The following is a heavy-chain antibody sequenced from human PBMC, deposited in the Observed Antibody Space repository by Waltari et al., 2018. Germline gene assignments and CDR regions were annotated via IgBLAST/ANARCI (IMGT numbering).Heavy chain of an antibody. Sequence: EVQLVESGGGLVQPGGSLRLSCAASGFTFSSYAMSWVRQAPGKGLEWVSAISGSGGSTYYADYVKGRFTISRDNSKNTLYLQMNSLRAEDTAVYYCAKVGDFWSGYWYYFDYWGQGTLVTVSS. CDR2: ISGSGGST. V-gene: IGHV3-23*04. CDR1: GFTFSSYA. CDR3: AKVGDFWSGYWYYFDY. J-gene: IGHJ4*02. D-gene: IGHD3-3*01.